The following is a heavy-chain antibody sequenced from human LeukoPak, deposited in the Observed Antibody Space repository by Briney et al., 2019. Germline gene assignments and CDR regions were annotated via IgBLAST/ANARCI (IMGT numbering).Heavy chain of an antibody. CDR1: GYTFTDYY. V-gene: IGHV1-8*03. D-gene: IGHD3-3*01. CDR2: MNPNSGNT. CDR3: ARGKEGNYDFWSGYYLYYYYYMDV. J-gene: IGHJ6*03. Sequence: ASVKVSCKASGYTFTDYYIHWVRQAPGQGLEWMGWMNPNSGNTGYAQKFQGRVTITRNTSISTAYMELSSLRSEDTAVYYCARGKEGNYDFWSGYYLYYYYYMDVWGKGTTVTVSS.